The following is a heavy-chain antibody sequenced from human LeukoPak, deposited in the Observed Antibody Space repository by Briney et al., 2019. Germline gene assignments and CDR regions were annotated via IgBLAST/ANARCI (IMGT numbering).Heavy chain of an antibody. J-gene: IGHJ4*02. V-gene: IGHV3-74*01. CDR2: INSDGSST. D-gene: IGHD1-14*01. Sequence: PGGSLRLSCAASGFTFSSYWMHWVRQAPGKGLVWVSRINSDGSSTSYADSVKGRFTISRDNAKNTLYLQMNSLRAEDTAVYYCASKTGGRGNFDYWGQGTLVIVSS. CDR1: GFTFSSYW. CDR3: ASKTGGRGNFDY.